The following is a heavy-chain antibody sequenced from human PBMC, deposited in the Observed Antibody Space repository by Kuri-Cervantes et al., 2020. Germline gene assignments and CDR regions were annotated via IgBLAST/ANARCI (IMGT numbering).Heavy chain of an antibody. J-gene: IGHJ4*02. D-gene: IGHD3-22*01. CDR3: ARDGYPHYYDSSGYYYLVY. Sequence: GGSLRLSCAASGFTFSSYSMNWVRQAPGKGLEWVSYISSSSSTIYYADSVKGRFTISRDNAKNSLYLQMNSLRAEDTAVYYCARDGYPHYYDSSGYYYLVYWGQGTLVTVSS. CDR1: GFTFSSYS. CDR2: ISSSSSTI. V-gene: IGHV3-48*01.